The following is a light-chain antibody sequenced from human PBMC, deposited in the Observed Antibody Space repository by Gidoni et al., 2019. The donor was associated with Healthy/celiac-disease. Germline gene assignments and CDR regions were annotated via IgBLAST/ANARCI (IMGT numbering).Light chain of an antibody. J-gene: IGKJ1*01. CDR2: KAS. CDR1: QTISSW. Sequence: DIQMTQSPSTLSASVGDRVTITCRASQTISSWLAWYQQKPGKAPNLLIYKASSLESGVPSRFGGSGSGTEFTLTISSLQPDDFATYYCQQYNSYLWTFGQGTKVEIK. CDR3: QQYNSYLWT. V-gene: IGKV1-5*03.